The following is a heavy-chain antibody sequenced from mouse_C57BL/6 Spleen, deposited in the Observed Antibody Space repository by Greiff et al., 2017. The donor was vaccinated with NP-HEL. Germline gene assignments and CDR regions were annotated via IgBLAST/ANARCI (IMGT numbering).Heavy chain of an antibody. V-gene: IGHV5-4*03. CDR2: ISDGGSYT. Sequence: DVKLVESGGGLVKPGGSLKLSCAASGFTFSSYAMSWVRQTPEKRLEWVATISDGGSYTYYPDNVKGRFTISRDNAKNNLYLQMSHLKSEDTALYFCAAGDSAWFAYWGPGTLFTLSA. CDR1: GFTFSSYA. D-gene: IGHD2-13*01. CDR3: AAGDSAWFAY. J-gene: IGHJ3*01.